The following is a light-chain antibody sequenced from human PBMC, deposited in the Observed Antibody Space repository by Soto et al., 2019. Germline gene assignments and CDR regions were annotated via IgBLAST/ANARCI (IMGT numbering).Light chain of an antibody. J-gene: IGKJ4*01. CDR3: QQYYSTPLT. V-gene: IGKV4-1*01. Sequence: DIVMTQSPDSLAVSLGERATINCKSSQSVLYSSNNKNYLAWYQQKPGQPPKLLIYWASTRASGVPDRCSGSEPGTCVTINNSSVRAEDVEVYLCQQYYSTPLTFGGGTKVEIK. CDR2: WAS. CDR1: QSVLYSSNNKNY.